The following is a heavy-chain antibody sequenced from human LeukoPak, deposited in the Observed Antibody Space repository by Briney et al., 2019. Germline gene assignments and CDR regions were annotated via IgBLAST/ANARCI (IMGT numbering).Heavy chain of an antibody. CDR3: AREIRGYSGYDPDYYYYYMDV. J-gene: IGHJ6*03. V-gene: IGHV1-69*13. D-gene: IGHD5-12*01. Sequence: SVKVSCKASGGTFSSYAISWVRQAPGQGLEWMGGIIPTFGTANYAQKFQGRVTITADESTSTAYMELSSLRSEDTAVYYCAREIRGYSGYDPDYYYYYMDVWGKGTTVTVSS. CDR1: GGTFSSYA. CDR2: IIPTFGTA.